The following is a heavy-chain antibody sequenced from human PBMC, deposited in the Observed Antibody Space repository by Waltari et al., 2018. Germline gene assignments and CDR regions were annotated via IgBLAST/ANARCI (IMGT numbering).Heavy chain of an antibody. CDR2: IHYSGST. V-gene: IGHV4-34*01. Sequence: QVQLHQWGAGQLKPSETLSLTCAVSGEPFLGYFWSWVRQSPGKGLEWLGSIHYSGSTNYNPTLESRLSLSVDTTKKQFSLKLTSVTAADAALYFCARYGEVPASYFFDHWGQGTLVTVSS. CDR3: ARYGEVPASYFFDH. CDR1: GEPFLGYF. J-gene: IGHJ4*01. D-gene: IGHD2-21*01.